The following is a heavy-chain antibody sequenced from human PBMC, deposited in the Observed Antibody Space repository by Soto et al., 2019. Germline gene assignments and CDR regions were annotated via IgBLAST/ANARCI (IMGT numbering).Heavy chain of an antibody. D-gene: IGHD3-3*01. V-gene: IGHV1-18*01. CDR1: GYTFTSYG. J-gene: IGHJ6*02. Sequence: ASVKVSCKASGYTFTSYGISWVRQAPGQVLEWMGWISAYNGNTNYAQKLQGRVTMTTDTSTSTAYMELRSLRSDDTAVYYCARVEPAVTLFGVVIPDYYYGMDVWGQGTTVTVSS. CDR2: ISAYNGNT. CDR3: ARVEPAVTLFGVVIPDYYYGMDV.